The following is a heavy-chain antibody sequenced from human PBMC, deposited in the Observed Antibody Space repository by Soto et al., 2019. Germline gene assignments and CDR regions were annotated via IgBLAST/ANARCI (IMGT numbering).Heavy chain of an antibody. CDR2: IYYSGST. V-gene: IGHV4-39*01. CDR3: ASVVPAATQPFDY. D-gene: IGHD2-2*01. CDR1: GGSISSSSYY. Sequence: SETLSLTCTVSGGSISSSSYYWGWIRQPPGKGLEWIGSIYYSGSTYYNPSLKSRVTISVDTSKNQFSLKLSSVTAADTAVYYCASVVPAATQPFDYWGQGTLVPVSS. J-gene: IGHJ4*02.